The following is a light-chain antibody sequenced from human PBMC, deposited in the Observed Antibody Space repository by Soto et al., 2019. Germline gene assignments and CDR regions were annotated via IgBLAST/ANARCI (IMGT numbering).Light chain of an antibody. CDR2: AAS. CDR1: QGINNY. V-gene: IGKV1-9*01. CDR3: QQVNSYPLA. J-gene: IGKJ4*01. Sequence: IQLTQSPSSLSSSLVYIFTITCRASQGINNYLAWYQQKPGKAPNLLIYAASTLQSGVPSRFSGSGSGTDFTLTISSLQPEDFATYYCQQVNSYPLAFGGGTKVDIK.